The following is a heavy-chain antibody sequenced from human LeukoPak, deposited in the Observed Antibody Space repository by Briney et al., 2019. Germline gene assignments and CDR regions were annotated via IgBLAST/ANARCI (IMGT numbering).Heavy chain of an antibody. CDR1: GGSFSGYY. CDR2: INHSGST. D-gene: IGHD3-3*01. Sequence: PSETLSLTCAVYGGSFSGYYWSWIRQPPRKGLEWIGEINHSGSTNYNPSLKSRVTISVDTSKNQFSLKLSSVTAADTAVYYCARGGDFWSGYYSRRNWFDPWGQGTLVTVSS. V-gene: IGHV4-34*01. J-gene: IGHJ5*02. CDR3: ARGGDFWSGYYSRRNWFDP.